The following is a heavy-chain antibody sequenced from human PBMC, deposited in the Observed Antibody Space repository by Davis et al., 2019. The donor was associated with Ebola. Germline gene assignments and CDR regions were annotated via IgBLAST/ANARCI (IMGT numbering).Heavy chain of an antibody. CDR3: VREEVTADY. J-gene: IGHJ4*02. CDR1: GFTFTRYW. Sequence: GESLKISCAASGFTFTRYWMSWVRQVPGRGLVWVSRINTSGTTTTYADSVKGRFTISRDNAKNTVYLQMNGLRAEDTAVYYCVREEVTADYWGQGTLVTVSS. V-gene: IGHV3-74*01. CDR2: INTSGTTT. D-gene: IGHD2-21*02.